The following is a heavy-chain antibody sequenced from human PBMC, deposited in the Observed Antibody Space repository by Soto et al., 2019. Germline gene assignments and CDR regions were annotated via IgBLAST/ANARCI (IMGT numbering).Heavy chain of an antibody. Sequence: SETLSLTCTVSGGSISSGDYYWSWIRQPPGKGLEWIGYLYYSGSTYYNPSLKSRVTISVDTSKNQFSLKLSSVTAADTAVYYCARKYCGGDCYISTFDYWGQGTLVTVSS. CDR2: LYYSGST. CDR1: GGSISSGDYY. V-gene: IGHV4-30-4*01. D-gene: IGHD2-21*01. J-gene: IGHJ4*02. CDR3: ARKYCGGDCYISTFDY.